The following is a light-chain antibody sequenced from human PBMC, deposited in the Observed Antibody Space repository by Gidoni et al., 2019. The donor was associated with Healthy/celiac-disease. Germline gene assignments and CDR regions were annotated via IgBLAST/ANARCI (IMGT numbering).Light chain of an antibody. J-gene: IGKJ4*01. CDR2: GAS. CDR3: QQYGSSPLT. V-gene: IGKV3-20*01. Sequence: PGERATLSCRASQSVSSSYLAWYQQKPGQAPRLLIYGASSRATGIPDRFRGSGSGTDFTLTISRLEPEDFAVYYCQQYGSSPLTFGGGTKVEIK. CDR1: QSVSSSY.